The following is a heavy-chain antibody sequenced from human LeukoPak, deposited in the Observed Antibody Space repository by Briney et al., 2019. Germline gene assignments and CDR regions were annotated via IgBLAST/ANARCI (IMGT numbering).Heavy chain of an antibody. CDR1: GFTVRNNY. Sequence: GGSLRLSCAASGFTVRNNYMTWVRQAPGKGLEWVSLISTGGSPYYTDSVKGRFTISRDNSKNTLFLQMNSLRAEDTAVYYCVRGFRGYSFDYWGQGTLVTVSS. CDR3: VRGFRGYSFDY. V-gene: IGHV3-53*01. J-gene: IGHJ4*02. CDR2: ISTGGSP.